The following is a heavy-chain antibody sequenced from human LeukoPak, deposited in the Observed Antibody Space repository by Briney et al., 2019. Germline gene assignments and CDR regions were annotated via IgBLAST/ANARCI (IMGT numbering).Heavy chain of an antibody. V-gene: IGHV3-21*01. CDR2: ISSSSSYI. CDR3: ARGQGWNPEAVTNAFDI. D-gene: IGHD1-1*01. CDR1: GFTYSSYS. J-gene: IGHJ3*02. Sequence: GGSLRLSCAASGFTYSSYSMNWVRQAPGKGLEWVSAISSSSSYIYYADSVKGRFTISRDNAKNSLYLQMNSLRAEDTAVYYCARGQGWNPEAVTNAFDIWGQGTMVTVSS.